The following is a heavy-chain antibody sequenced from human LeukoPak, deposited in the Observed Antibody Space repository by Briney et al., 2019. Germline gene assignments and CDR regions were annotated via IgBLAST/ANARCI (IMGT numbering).Heavy chain of an antibody. V-gene: IGHV4-39*07. J-gene: IGHJ4*02. CDR3: AREEDY. CDR1: GGSISSSSYY. Sequence: SETLSLTCTVSGGSISSSSYYWGWIRQPPGKGLEWIGRIYTSGSTNYNPSLKSRVTMSVNTSKNQFSLKLSSVTAADTAVYYCAREEDYWGQGTLVTVSS. CDR2: IYTSGST.